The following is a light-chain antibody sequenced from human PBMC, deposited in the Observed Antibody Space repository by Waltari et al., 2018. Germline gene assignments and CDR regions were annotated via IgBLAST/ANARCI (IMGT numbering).Light chain of an antibody. J-gene: IGLJ2*01. CDR3: SSYISSSTLEL. CDR2: DVS. Sequence: QSALTQPASVSGSPGQSITISCTGTSSDVGAYNYVSWYQQHPGKAPKLMIFDVSNRPSGVSNRCSGSKSGNTASLTIPGLQAEDEADYYCSSYISSSTLELFGGGTSLTVL. CDR1: SSDVGAYNY. V-gene: IGLV2-14*03.